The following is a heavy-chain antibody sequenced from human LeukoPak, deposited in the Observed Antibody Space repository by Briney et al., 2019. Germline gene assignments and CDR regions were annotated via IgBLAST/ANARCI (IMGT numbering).Heavy chain of an antibody. J-gene: IGHJ4*02. D-gene: IGHD1-26*01. CDR3: ARPFSGSFSTYDY. CDR2: IKYSGST. V-gene: IGHV4-39*01. CDR1: GGSISTRSLY. Sequence: SETLSLTCTASGGSISTRSLYWGWVRQPPGKGLEWIGSIKYSGSTSYNPSLKGRVTISVDTSTNQFSLRLTSVTAADTAVYFCARPFSGSFSTYDYWGQGTLVTVSS.